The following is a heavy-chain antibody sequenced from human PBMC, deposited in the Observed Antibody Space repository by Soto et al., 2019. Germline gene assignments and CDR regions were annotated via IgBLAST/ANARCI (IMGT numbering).Heavy chain of an antibody. CDR3: AKGMEIGYRGSFDS. CDR1: GFNFGSYA. J-gene: IGHJ4*02. Sequence: EVQLLESGGGLVQPGGSLRLSCAASGFNFGSYAMSWVRQAPGKGLEWVSGISGSGGSPYYPDSVQGRFTISKDKSNDTLYLNLTSLRAEDTAVYYCAKGMEIGYRGSFDSWGQGTLVTVSS. D-gene: IGHD5-12*01. CDR2: ISGSGGSP. V-gene: IGHV3-23*01.